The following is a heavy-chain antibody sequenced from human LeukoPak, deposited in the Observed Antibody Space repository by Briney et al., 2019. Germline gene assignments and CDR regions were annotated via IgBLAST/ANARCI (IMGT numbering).Heavy chain of an antibody. D-gene: IGHD3-10*01. CDR1: GFTFSSYG. Sequence: GGSLRLSCAASGFTFSSYGMHWVRQAPGKGLEWVAFIRYDGSNKYYADSVKGRFTISRDNSKNTLYLQMNSLRAEDTAVYYCAKDITMVRGVIGYFDYWGQGTLVTVSS. CDR2: IRYDGSNK. J-gene: IGHJ4*02. CDR3: AKDITMVRGVIGYFDY. V-gene: IGHV3-30*02.